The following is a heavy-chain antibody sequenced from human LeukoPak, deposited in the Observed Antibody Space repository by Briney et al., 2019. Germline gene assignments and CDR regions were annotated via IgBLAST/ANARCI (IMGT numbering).Heavy chain of an antibody. D-gene: IGHD3-9*01. CDR3: ARGSLIDY. CDR2: ITYNSIYI. Sequence: GGSLRLSCAASGFTFNAYSMNWVRQAPGKGREWVSSITYNSIYIYYADSLKGRFTISRDNAKNSLYLQMNSLRAEDTAVYYCARGSLIDYWGQGTLVSVSS. CDR1: GFTFNAYS. J-gene: IGHJ4*02. V-gene: IGHV3-21*01.